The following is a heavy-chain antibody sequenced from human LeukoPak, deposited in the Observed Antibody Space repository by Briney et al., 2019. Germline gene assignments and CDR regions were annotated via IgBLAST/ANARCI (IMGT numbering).Heavy chain of an antibody. CDR2: ISGSGSDT. Sequence: GGSLRLSCAASGFTFSSYDMSWVRQAPGKGLEWVSAISGSGSDTYYTDSVKGRFTISRDNSKNTLYVQMNSLGAEDTAVYYCAKQHVRGVTDAFDYWGQGTLVSVSS. J-gene: IGHJ4*02. D-gene: IGHD3-10*01. CDR1: GFTFSSYD. V-gene: IGHV3-23*01. CDR3: AKQHVRGVTDAFDY.